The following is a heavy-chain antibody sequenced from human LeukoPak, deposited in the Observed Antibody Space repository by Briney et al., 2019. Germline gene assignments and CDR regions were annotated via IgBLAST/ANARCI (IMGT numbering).Heavy chain of an antibody. Sequence: PSETLSLTCTVYGGSFSGYYWSWLRQPPGKGLKWFGEINHSGIANYNPSLKSRVTLSVDTSKNQFSLKLSSVTAADTAVYYCARGRAARLHYWGQGTLVTVSS. D-gene: IGHD6-6*01. CDR3: ARGRAARLHY. J-gene: IGHJ4*02. V-gene: IGHV4-34*01. CDR1: GGSFSGYY. CDR2: INHSGIA.